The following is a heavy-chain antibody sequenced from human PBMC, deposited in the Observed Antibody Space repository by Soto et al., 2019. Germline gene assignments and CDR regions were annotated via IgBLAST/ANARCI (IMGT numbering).Heavy chain of an antibody. J-gene: IGHJ1*01. CDR2: INPNSGGT. CDR1: GYTFTDYN. V-gene: IGHV1-2*02. Sequence: ASVKVSCKASGYTFTDYNMHWVRQAPGQGLEWMGWINPNSGGTSYAQKFQGRVTMTRDTPITTAYMELSRLTSDDTAVHYCAREGSSSSRYFQHWGQGTLVTVSS. CDR3: AREGSSSSRYFQH. D-gene: IGHD6-6*01.